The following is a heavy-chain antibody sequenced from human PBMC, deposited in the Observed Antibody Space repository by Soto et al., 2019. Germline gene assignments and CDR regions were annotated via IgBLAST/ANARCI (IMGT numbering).Heavy chain of an antibody. Sequence: EVHLLESGGGLVQPGGSLRLSCAGSGFTFINYAMNWVRQAPGKGLEWVSSISGGGDATFFADSVRGRFTISRDNSKNTVTLQMNSLGVDDQAVYYCARKILGSTSRPNYWYFDLWGRGTLVTVSS. J-gene: IGHJ2*01. D-gene: IGHD2-2*01. CDR1: GFTFINYA. CDR3: ARKILGSTSRPNYWYFDL. V-gene: IGHV3-23*01. CDR2: ISGGGDAT.